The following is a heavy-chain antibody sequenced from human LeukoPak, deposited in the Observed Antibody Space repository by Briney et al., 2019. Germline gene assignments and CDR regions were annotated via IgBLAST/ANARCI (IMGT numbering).Heavy chain of an antibody. Sequence: ASVKVSCKASGYTFTSYDINWVRQATGQGLEWMGWMNPNSGNTGYAQKFQGRVTMTRNISISTAYMELSSLRSEDTAVYYCARGGGITIFGVVISFDYWGQGTLVTVSS. CDR3: ARGGGITIFGVVISFDY. V-gene: IGHV1-8*01. CDR1: GYTFTSYD. D-gene: IGHD3-3*01. J-gene: IGHJ4*02. CDR2: MNPNSGNT.